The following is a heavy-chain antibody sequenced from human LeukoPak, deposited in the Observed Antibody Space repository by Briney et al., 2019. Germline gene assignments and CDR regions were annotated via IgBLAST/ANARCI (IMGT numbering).Heavy chain of an antibody. J-gene: IGHJ4*02. CDR1: GYTFINYA. CDR2: INAHNGDT. D-gene: IGHD2-21*02. CDR3: ARGSTSDWPLEY. Sequence: ASVKVSCKASGYTFINYAIHWVRQAPGQRLEWMGWINAHNGDTKYSQKFQGRVAITRDTSANIVYMELSTLRFGDTAVYYCARGSTSDWPLEYWGRGILVTVSS. V-gene: IGHV1-3*01.